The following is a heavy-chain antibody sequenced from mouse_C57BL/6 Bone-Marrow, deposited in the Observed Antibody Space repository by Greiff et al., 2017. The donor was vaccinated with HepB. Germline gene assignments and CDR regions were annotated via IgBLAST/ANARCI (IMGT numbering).Heavy chain of an antibody. D-gene: IGHD1-1*01. CDR3: ATTIYGNSLMDY. J-gene: IGHJ4*01. Sequence: QVQLQQSGAELARPGASVKMSCKASGYTFTSYTMHWVKQRPGQGLEWIGYINPSSGYTKYNQKFKDKATLTADKSSSTAYMQLSSLTSEDSAVYYCATTIYGNSLMDYWGQGTSVTVSS. CDR1: GYTFTSYT. CDR2: INPSSGYT. V-gene: IGHV1-4*01.